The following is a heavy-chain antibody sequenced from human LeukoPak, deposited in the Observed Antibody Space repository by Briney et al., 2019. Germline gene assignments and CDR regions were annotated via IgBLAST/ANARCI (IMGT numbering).Heavy chain of an antibody. V-gene: IGHV5-51*01. J-gene: IGHJ6*02. D-gene: IGHD5-18*01. CDR2: IYPGDSDT. Sequence: GESLKISCKGSGYSFTSYWIGWVRQMPGKGLEWMGIIYPGDSDTRYSPSFQGQVTISADKSISTAYLQWSSLKASDTAMYYCARQGDMVRSGLDYYYYYGMDVWGQGTTVTVSS. CDR3: ARQGDMVRSGLDYYYYYGMDV. CDR1: GYSFTSYW.